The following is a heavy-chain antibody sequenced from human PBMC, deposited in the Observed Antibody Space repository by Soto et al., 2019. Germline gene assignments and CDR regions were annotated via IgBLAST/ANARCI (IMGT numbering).Heavy chain of an antibody. Sequence: SLRLSCAASGFTFSSYGMHWVRQAPGKGLEWVAVISYDGSNKYYADSVKGRFTISRDNSKNTLYLQMNSLRAEDTAVYYCAKAIFLIGYDSSGLNPFDYWGQGTLVTVSP. V-gene: IGHV3-30*18. CDR3: AKAIFLIGYDSSGLNPFDY. J-gene: IGHJ4*02. CDR1: GFTFSSYG. D-gene: IGHD3-22*01. CDR2: ISYDGSNK.